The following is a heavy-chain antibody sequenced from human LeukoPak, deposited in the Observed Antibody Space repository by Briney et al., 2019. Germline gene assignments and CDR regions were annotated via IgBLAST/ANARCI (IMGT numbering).Heavy chain of an antibody. V-gene: IGHV4-61*01. D-gene: IGHD5-12*01. CDR2: IYYSGST. CDR1: GGSISSSYY. J-gene: IGHJ5*02. Sequence: SETLSLTCAVSGGSISSSYYWSWIRQPPGKGLEWIGYIYYSGSTNYNPSLKSRVTISVDTSKNQFSLKLSSVTAADTAVYYCARATFPHYDRRPNSIDPWGQGTLVTVSS. CDR3: ARATFPHYDRRPNSIDP.